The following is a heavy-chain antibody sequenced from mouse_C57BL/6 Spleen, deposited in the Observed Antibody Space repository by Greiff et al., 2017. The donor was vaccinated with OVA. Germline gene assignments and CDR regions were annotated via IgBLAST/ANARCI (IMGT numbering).Heavy chain of an antibody. J-gene: IGHJ2*01. CDR2: IDPSDSYT. CDR3: ARYYGSSHFDY. V-gene: IGHV1-50*01. Sequence: VQLQQPGAELVKPGASVKLSCKASGYTFTSYWMQWVKQRPGQGLEWIGEIDPSDSYTNYNQKFKGKATLTVDTSSSTAYMQLSSLTSEDSAVYYCARYYGSSHFDYWGKGTTLTVSS. CDR1: GYTFTSYW. D-gene: IGHD1-1*01.